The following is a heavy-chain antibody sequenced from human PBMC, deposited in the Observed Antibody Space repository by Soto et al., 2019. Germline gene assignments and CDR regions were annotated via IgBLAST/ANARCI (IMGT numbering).Heavy chain of an antibody. J-gene: IGHJ4*02. CDR2: IYYSGST. V-gene: IGHV4-39*01. D-gene: IGHD3-16*01. CDR3: ARQNTTMYYDYVWGSHPGYFDY. CDR1: GGSISSSSYY. Sequence: PSETLSLTCTVSGGSISSSSYYWGWIRQPPGKGLEWIGSIYYSGSTYYNPSLKSRVTISVDTYNNQFSLKLSSVTAADTAVYYCARQNTTMYYDYVWGSHPGYFDYWGQGTLVTVS.